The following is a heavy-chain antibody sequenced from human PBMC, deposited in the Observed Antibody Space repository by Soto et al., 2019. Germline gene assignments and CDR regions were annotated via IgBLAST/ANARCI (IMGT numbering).Heavy chain of an antibody. CDR3: AKGGLYCGGDCYHWFDP. J-gene: IGHJ5*02. D-gene: IGHD2-21*02. CDR1: GFTFSSYG. Sequence: VGSLRLSCEASGFTFSSYGMHWVRQAPGKGLEWVAVISYDGSNKYYADSVKGRFTISRDNSKNTLYLQMNSLRAEDTAVYYCAKGGLYCGGDCYHWFDPWGQGTLVTVSS. V-gene: IGHV3-30*18. CDR2: ISYDGSNK.